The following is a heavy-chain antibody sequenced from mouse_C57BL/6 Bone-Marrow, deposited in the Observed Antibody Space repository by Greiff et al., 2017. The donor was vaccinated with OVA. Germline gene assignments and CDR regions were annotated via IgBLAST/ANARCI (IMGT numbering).Heavy chain of an antibody. V-gene: IGHV1-81*01. Sequence: VQLQQSGAELARPGASVKLSCKASGYTFTSYGISWVKQRTGQGLEWIGEIYPRSGNTYYNEKFKGKATLTADKSSSTAYMELRSLTSEDSAVYFCARSLYYYGSSWYFDVWGTGTTVTVSS. CDR3: ARSLYYYGSSWYFDV. D-gene: IGHD1-1*01. J-gene: IGHJ1*03. CDR2: IYPRSGNT. CDR1: GYTFTSYG.